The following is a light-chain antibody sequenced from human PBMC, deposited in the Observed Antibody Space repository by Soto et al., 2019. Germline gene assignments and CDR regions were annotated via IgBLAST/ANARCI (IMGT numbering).Light chain of an antibody. CDR1: QSVSSN. V-gene: IGKV3-15*01. CDR2: GAS. CDR3: QQYNNWPPGT. J-gene: IGKJ1*01. Sequence: EIVLAQCTGTLPWCPVDRANLSCRASQSVSSNLAWYQQKPGQAPRLLIYGASTRATGIPARFSGSGSGTEFTLTISSLQSEDFAVYYCQQYNNWPPGTFGQGTKVDIK.